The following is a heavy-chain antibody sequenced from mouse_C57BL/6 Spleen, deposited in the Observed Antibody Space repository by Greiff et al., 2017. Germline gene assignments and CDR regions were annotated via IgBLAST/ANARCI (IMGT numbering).Heavy chain of an antibody. D-gene: IGHD2-4*01. CDR3: ARPYSDYDGGPFFAY. V-gene: IGHV1-55*01. CDR2: IYPGSGST. J-gene: IGHJ3*01. CDR1: GYTFTSYW. Sequence: QVQLKESGAELVKPGASVKMSCKASGYTFTSYWITWVKQRPGQGLEWIGDIYPGSGSTNYNEKFKSKATLTVDTSSSTAYMQLSSLTSEDSAVYYCARPYSDYDGGPFFAYWGQGTLVTVSA.